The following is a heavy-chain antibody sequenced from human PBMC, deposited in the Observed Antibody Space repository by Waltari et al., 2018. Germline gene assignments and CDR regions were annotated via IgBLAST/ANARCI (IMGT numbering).Heavy chain of an antibody. CDR2: INHSGRT. J-gene: IGHJ5*02. CDR1: GGSFSGSY. Sequence: QVQLQQWGAGLLTPSATLSLPCAVHGGSFSGSYWSWIRPPPGKGLEWIGEINHSGRTNYNPSLKSRVTISVDTSKNQFSLKLSSVTAADTAVYYCARGRQQLVLGNWFDPWGQGTLVTVSS. D-gene: IGHD6-13*01. CDR3: ARGRQQLVLGNWFDP. V-gene: IGHV4-34*01.